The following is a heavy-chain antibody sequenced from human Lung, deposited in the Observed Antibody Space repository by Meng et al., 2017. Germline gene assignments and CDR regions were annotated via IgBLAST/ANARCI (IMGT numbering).Heavy chain of an antibody. CDR1: GFTFSNYG. V-gene: IGHV3-23*01. D-gene: IGHD2-15*01. J-gene: IGHJ4*02. Sequence: EIRVLGYGGGLVQPGESLRLACRTSGFTFSNYGMSWVRQAPGKGLEWVATISNNGDTHYADSMMGRFIISRDDSKNTLYLQVSSLRAEDTAVYYCARDCCSEIGPIDYWGQGTLVTVSS. CDR2: ISNNGDT. CDR3: ARDCCSEIGPIDY.